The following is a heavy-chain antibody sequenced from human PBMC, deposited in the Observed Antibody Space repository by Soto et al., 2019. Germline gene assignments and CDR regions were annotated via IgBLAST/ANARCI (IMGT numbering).Heavy chain of an antibody. V-gene: IGHV1-69*02. CDR2: IIPILGIA. Sequence: SVKVSCKASGGTFSSYTISWVRQAPGQGLEWMGRIIPILGIANYAQKFQGRVTITADKSTSTAYMELSSLRSEDTAVYYCARGDCSGGSCYSGQLYFDYWGQGTLVTVSS. CDR1: GGTFSSYT. CDR3: ARGDCSGGSCYSGQLYFDY. D-gene: IGHD2-15*01. J-gene: IGHJ4*02.